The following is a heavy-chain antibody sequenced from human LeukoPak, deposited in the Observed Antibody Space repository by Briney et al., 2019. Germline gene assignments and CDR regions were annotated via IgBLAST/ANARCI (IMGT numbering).Heavy chain of an antibody. Sequence: GSLRLSCAASGFTFSSYAMSWIRQPPGKGLEWIGEINHSGSTNYNPSLKSRVTISVDTSKNQFSLKLSSVTAADTAVYYCARLWAYYDILTGLESPDYYYYGMDVWGQGTTVTVSS. V-gene: IGHV4-34*01. CDR1: GFTFSSYA. J-gene: IGHJ6*02. CDR2: INHSGST. CDR3: ARLWAYYDILTGLESPDYYYYGMDV. D-gene: IGHD3-9*01.